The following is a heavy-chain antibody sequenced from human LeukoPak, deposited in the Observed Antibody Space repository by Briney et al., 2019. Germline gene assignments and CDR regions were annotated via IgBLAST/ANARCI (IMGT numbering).Heavy chain of an antibody. D-gene: IGHD2-15*01. J-gene: IGHJ4*02. CDR3: ARDSGASHLDY. CDR1: GYTFTGHY. Sequence: ASVKVSCKASGYTFTGHYIHWVRQAPGQGLKWMGWINPNSGVTNYAQKFQGRVTMTRDTSISTAYMELSSLRSDDTAVYYCARDSGASHLDYWGQETLVTVSS. V-gene: IGHV1-2*02. CDR2: INPNSGVT.